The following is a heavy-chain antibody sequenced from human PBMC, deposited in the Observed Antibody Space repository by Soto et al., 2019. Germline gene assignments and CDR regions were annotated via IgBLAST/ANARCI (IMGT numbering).Heavy chain of an antibody. CDR3: ARGLQDGWFDP. Sequence: PSETLSLTCTVSGGSISSGDYYWSWIRQPPGKGLEWIGYIYYSGSTYYNPSLKSRVTISVDTSKNQFSLKLSSVTAADTAVYYCARGLQDGWFDPWGQGTLVTVSS. V-gene: IGHV4-30-4*01. CDR2: IYYSGST. J-gene: IGHJ5*02. CDR1: GGSISSGDYY.